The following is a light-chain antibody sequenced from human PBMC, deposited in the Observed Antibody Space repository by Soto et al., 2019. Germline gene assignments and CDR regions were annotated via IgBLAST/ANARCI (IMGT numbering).Light chain of an antibody. CDR3: QQYGSPLT. CDR2: GAS. Sequence: EIVLTQSPGTLSLSPGERATLSCRASQSVSSSYLAWYQQKPGQAPRLLIYGASSRATGIPDRFSGSGSGTDFTLTISRLEPEDFAVYYCQQYGSPLTFGGGPKVDI. J-gene: IGKJ4*01. V-gene: IGKV3-20*01. CDR1: QSVSSSY.